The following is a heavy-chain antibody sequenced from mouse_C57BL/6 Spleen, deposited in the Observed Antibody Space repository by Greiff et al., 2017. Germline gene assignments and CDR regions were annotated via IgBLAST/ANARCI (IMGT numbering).Heavy chain of an antibody. CDR1: GFTFSDYG. CDR3: ARRNWDYFDY. J-gene: IGHJ2*01. Sequence: EVKVVESGGGLVKPGGSLKLSCAASGFTFSDYGMHWVRQAPEKGLEWVAYISNGSSTIYYADTVKGRFTISRDNAKSTLFLQMTSLRSEDTAMYYCARRNWDYFDYWGQGTTLTVSS. CDR2: ISNGSSTI. D-gene: IGHD4-1*01. V-gene: IGHV5-17*01.